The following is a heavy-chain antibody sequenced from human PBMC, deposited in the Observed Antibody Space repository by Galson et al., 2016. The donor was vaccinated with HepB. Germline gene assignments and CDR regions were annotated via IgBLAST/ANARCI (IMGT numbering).Heavy chain of an antibody. V-gene: IGHV3-7*01. CDR1: GFTMGNYW. Sequence: SLRLSCAASGFTMGNYWMTWVRQAPGKGLEWVANIKGDGSEEYYVDSVKGRFTISRDNGGNSLYLQMNGLRVEDTAVFYCARGDGFLTYYYGMDVWGKGTTVTVSS. CDR3: ARGDGFLTYYYGMDV. D-gene: IGHD3-10*01. J-gene: IGHJ6*04. CDR2: IKGDGSEE.